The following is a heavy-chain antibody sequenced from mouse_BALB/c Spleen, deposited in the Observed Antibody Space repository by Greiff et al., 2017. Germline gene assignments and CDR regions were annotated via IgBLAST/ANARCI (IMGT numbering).Heavy chain of an antibody. V-gene: IGHV14-3*02. J-gene: IGHJ3*01. D-gene: IGHD2-3*01. CDR2: IDPANGNT. CDR3: ARGGGYYGAWFAY. Sequence: VQLQQSGAELVKPGASVKLSCTASGFNIKDTYMHWVKQRPEQGLEWIGRIDPANGNTKYDPKFQGKATITADTSSNTAYLQLSSLTSEDSAVYYCARGGGYYGAWFAYWGEGTLVTVSA. CDR1: GFNIKDTY.